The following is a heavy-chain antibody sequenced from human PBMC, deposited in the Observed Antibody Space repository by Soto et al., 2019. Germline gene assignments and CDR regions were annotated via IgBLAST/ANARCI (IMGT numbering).Heavy chain of an antibody. D-gene: IGHD4-17*01. CDR1: GFTFSSYG. CDR3: AKDRYGDYGGIDY. Sequence: GGSLRLSCAASGFTFSSYGMHWVRQAPGKGLEWVAVIWSDGSNKYYADSVKGRFTISRDTSKNTLFLQMNSLRAEDTAVYYCAKDRYGDYGGIDYWGQGTMVTVSS. V-gene: IGHV3-33*06. CDR2: IWSDGSNK. J-gene: IGHJ4*02.